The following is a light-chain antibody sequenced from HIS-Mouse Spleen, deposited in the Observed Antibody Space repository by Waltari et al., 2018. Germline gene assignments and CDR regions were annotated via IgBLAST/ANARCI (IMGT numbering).Light chain of an antibody. CDR2: EDS. CDR3: YSTDSSGNHRV. J-gene: IGLJ3*02. CDR1: GLPKKN. V-gene: IGLV3-10*01. Sequence: SYELTQPPSVSVSPGQTARNTCPGGGLPKKNVYCYQQKSGQAPVLAIYEDSKRPSGIPERFSGSSSGTMATLTISGAQVEDEADYYCYSTDSSGNHRVFGGGTKLTVL.